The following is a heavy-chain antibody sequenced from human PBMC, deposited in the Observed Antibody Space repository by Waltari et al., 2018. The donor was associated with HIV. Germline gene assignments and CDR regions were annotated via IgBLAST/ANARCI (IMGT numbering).Heavy chain of an antibody. CDR2: IRYDGSNK. CDR3: ARDAAPNSHTPSSSDV. Sequence: QVQLVESGGGVVQPGTSLRLSCAASGFTFTKSGMPWVRQAPGTGLEWVTLIRYDGSNKYYADSVKGRFTISRDNSKNTLYLQMNSLRAEDTAVYYCARDAAPNSHTPSSSDVWGQGTLVTVSS. J-gene: IGHJ4*02. V-gene: IGHV3-33*01. CDR1: GFTFTKSG. D-gene: IGHD6-13*01.